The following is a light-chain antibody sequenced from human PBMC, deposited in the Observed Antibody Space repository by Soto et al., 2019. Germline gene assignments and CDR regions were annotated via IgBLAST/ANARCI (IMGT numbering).Light chain of an antibody. CDR2: SNN. Sequence: QLVLTQPPSASGTPGQRVTLSCSGSSSNIGSNTVNWYQQLPGTAPKLLIYSNNERPSGVPDRFSGSKSGTSASLAISGLQSEDEADYHCAAWDDSLNDLIFGGGTKLTVL. CDR1: SSNIGSNT. J-gene: IGLJ2*01. CDR3: AAWDDSLNDLI. V-gene: IGLV1-44*01.